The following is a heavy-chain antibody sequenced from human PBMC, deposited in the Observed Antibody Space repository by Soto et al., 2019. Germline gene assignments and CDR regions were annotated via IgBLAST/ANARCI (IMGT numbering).Heavy chain of an antibody. CDR2: LSYDGSHE. CDR1: GFTFDDFG. Sequence: QVQLVESGGGVGQPGTSLKLSCAASGFTFDDFGFHWVRQAPGKGLEWVATLSYDGSHEYYADSVKGRFTISRDNSKITLYLQMNSLKTEDTAMYYCAKEMFPRTVLDRSSPWGDYWGQGTLVTVSS. D-gene: IGHD3-22*01. J-gene: IGHJ4*02. CDR3: AKEMFPRTVLDRSSPWGDY. V-gene: IGHV3-30*18.